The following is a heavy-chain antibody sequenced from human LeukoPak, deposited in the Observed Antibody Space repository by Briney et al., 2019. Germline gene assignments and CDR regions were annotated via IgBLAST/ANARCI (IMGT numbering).Heavy chain of an antibody. J-gene: IGHJ6*03. CDR1: GGSISSGGYY. CDR2: IYHSGST. V-gene: IGHV4-30-2*01. CDR3: ARVKQGYYYMDV. Sequence: SETLSLTCTVSGGSISSGGYYWSWIRQPPGKGLEWIGYIYHSGSTYYNPSLKSRVTISVDRSKNQFSLKLSSVTAADTAVYYCARVKQGYYYMDVWGKGTTVTVSS.